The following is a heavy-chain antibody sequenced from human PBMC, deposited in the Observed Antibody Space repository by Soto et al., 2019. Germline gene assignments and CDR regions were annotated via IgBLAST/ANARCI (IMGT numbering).Heavy chain of an antibody. CDR3: ARGVKYGAYSRWFDP. D-gene: IGHD4-17*01. J-gene: IGHJ5*02. CDR2: MNPNSGNT. V-gene: IGHV1-8*01. CDR1: GYTFTSYD. Sequence: QVQLVQSGAEVKKPGASVKVSCKASGYTFTSYDINWVRQATGQGLEYLGWMNPNSGNTGYVQKFQGRVTMTWDSSITTAYMELNSLRSEDTAVYFCARGVKYGAYSRWFDPWGQGTLVTVSS.